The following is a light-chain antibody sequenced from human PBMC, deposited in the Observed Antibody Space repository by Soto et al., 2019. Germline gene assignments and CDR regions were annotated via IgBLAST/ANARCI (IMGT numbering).Light chain of an antibody. CDR3: NSYAGTSYV. CDR1: SSDVGRYNY. J-gene: IGLJ1*01. CDR2: GVS. Sequence: QSALTQPASVSRSPGQSITISCTGTSSDVGRYNYVSWYQQFPGKAPKLIIYGVSNRPSGVSNRFSGSKSGNTASLTISGLQAEDEADYYCNSYAGTSYVFGTGTKVTVL. V-gene: IGLV2-14*01.